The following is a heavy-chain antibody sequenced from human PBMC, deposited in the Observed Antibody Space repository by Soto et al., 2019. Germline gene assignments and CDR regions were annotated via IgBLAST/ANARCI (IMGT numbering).Heavy chain of an antibody. CDR2: INPNSGGT. V-gene: IGHV1-2*02. D-gene: IGHD5-18*01. CDR1: GYTFTGYY. CDR3: ARREYSYGDVYFDY. J-gene: IGHJ4*02. Sequence: GASVKVSSKASGYTFTGYYMHWVRQAPGQGLEWMGWINPNSGGTNYAQKFQGRVTMTRDTSISTAYMELSRLRSDDTAVYYCARREYSYGDVYFDYWGQGTLVTVSS.